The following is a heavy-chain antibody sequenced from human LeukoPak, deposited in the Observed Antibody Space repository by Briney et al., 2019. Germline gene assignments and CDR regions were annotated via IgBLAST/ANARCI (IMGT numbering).Heavy chain of an antibody. CDR3: AMNSENYLNFDY. J-gene: IGHJ4*02. D-gene: IGHD1-26*01. V-gene: IGHV4-39*07. CDR1: AGSISITNYY. CDR2: IYYDGST. Sequence: SETLSLTCTVSAGSISITNYYWGWIRQPPGKGLEWIGNIYYDGSTYYNPSLKSRVTMSVDTSKNQFSLKLTSVTAADTAVYYCAMNSENYLNFDYWGQGTLVTVSS.